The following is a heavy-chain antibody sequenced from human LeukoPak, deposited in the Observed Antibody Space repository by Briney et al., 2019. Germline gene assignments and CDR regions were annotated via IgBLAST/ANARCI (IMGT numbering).Heavy chain of an antibody. V-gene: IGHV1-69*13. J-gene: IGHJ6*02. CDR2: IIPIFGTA. D-gene: IGHD4-11*01. CDR1: GGTFSSYV. Sequence: SVKVSCKASGGTFSSYVISWVRQAPGQGLEWMGGIIPIFGTANYAQKFQGRVTITADESTSTAYMELSSLRSEDTAVYYCARGLGTVTTTLNYYYGMDVWGQGTTVTVSS. CDR3: ARGLGTVTTTLNYYYGMDV.